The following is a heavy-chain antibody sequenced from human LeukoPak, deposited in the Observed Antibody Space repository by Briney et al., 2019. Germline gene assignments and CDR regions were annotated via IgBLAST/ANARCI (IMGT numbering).Heavy chain of an antibody. Sequence: PSETLSLTCTVSGGYISSYYWSCIRQPPGKGLEWIGYIYYSPSLKSRLTISVDTSKNQFSLKLSSVTAADTAVYYCARTYGSSGLGYFDLWGRGTLVTVSS. CDR2: IYYS. V-gene: IGHV4-59*01. J-gene: IGHJ2*01. D-gene: IGHD6-13*01. CDR1: GGYISSYY. CDR3: ARTYGSSGLGYFDL.